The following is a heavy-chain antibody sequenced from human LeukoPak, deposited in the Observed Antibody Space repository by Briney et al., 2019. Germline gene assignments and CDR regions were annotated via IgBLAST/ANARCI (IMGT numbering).Heavy chain of an antibody. CDR1: GFTFSRYW. CDR2: INQDGSEK. Sequence: GGSLRLPCAASGFTFSRYWMSWVRQAPGKGLEWVANINQDGSEKDYVDSVKGRFAISRDNAKNSLYLQMNSLRAEDTAVYYCARVGDYYYYYMDVWGKGTTVTVSS. J-gene: IGHJ6*03. V-gene: IGHV3-7*01. CDR3: ARVGDYYYYYMDV. D-gene: IGHD1-26*01.